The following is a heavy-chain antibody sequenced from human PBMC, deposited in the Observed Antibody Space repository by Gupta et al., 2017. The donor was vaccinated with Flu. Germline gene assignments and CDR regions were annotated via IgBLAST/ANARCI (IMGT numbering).Heavy chain of an antibody. J-gene: IGHJ4*02. D-gene: IGHD1-26*01. CDR1: GFTFSSYA. CDR3: ARGQIYSGSSYFDY. CDR2: ISSNGGST. Sequence: EVQLVESGGGLVEPGGSLRLSCSASGFTFSSYAMHWFRQAPGKGLEYVSAISSNGGSTYYANSVKGRFTISRDNSKNTLYLQMGSLRAEDMAVYYCARGQIYSGSSYFDYWGQGTLVTVPS. V-gene: IGHV3-64*01.